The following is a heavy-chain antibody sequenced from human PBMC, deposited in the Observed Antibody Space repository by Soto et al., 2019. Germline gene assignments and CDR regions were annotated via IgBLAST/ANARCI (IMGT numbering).Heavy chain of an antibody. V-gene: IGHV4-61*01. CDR2: VYYTGRT. Sequence: SETLSLTCTVSGGSVNSGSYYWSWIRQPPGKGLEWIGYVYYTGRTNYNPSLKSRVTISVDTSKNQFSLMLTSVTAADTTVYYCARDYDYFDYWGQGTLVTVSS. J-gene: IGHJ4*02. D-gene: IGHD3-16*01. CDR1: GGSVNSGSYY. CDR3: ARDYDYFDY.